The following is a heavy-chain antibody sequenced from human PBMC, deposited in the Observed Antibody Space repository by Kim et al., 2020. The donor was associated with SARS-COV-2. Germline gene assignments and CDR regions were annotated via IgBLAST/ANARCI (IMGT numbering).Heavy chain of an antibody. D-gene: IGHD3-3*01. Sequence: ASVKVSCKASGYTFTSYAINWVRQAPGQGLEWMGWINTNTGNPTYAQGFTGRFVFSLDTSVSTAYLQISSLKAEDTAVYYCARAKNYFVWSGYYEYYFDYWSQGTRVSVST. CDR3: ARAKNYFVWSGYYEYYFDY. CDR1: GYTFTSYA. CDR2: INTNTGNP. V-gene: IGHV7-4-1*02. J-gene: IGHJ4*02.